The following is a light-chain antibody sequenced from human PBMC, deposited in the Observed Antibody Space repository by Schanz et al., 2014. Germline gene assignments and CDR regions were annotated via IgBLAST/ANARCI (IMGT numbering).Light chain of an antibody. CDR3: QTWGTGIRV. Sequence: QSVLTQSPSASASLGASVKLTCTLSSGHSSYDIAWHQQQPETGPRYLMKLNSDGSHNKGDGIPDRFSGSSSGAERYLTMSSIQSEDEADYYFQTWGTGIRVFGGGTKLTVL. J-gene: IGLJ3*02. V-gene: IGLV4-69*01. CDR1: SGHSSYD. CDR2: LNSDGSH.